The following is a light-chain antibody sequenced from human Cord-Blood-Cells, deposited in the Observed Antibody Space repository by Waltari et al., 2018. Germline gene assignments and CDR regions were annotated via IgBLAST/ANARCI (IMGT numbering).Light chain of an antibody. CDR3: QQYGSSLYT. Sequence: EIVLTQSPCTLSLSPGERATLSCRASQSVSISYLAWYQQKPGQAPRLLIYGASSRATGIPDSFSGSGSGTDFTLTISRLEPEDFAVYYCQQYGSSLYTFGQGTKLEIK. J-gene: IGKJ2*01. CDR2: GAS. V-gene: IGKV3-20*01. CDR1: QSVSISY.